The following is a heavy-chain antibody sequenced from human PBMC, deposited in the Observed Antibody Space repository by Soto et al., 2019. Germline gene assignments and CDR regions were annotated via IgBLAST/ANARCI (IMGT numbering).Heavy chain of an antibody. CDR3: ARDKGITIFGVVIISGYNWFDP. V-gene: IGHV1-69*04. J-gene: IGHJ5*02. CDR1: GGTFSSYT. D-gene: IGHD3-3*01. CDR2: IIPILGIA. Sequence: SVKVSCKASGGTFSSYTISWVRQAPGQGLEWMGRIIPILGIANYAQKFQGRVTITADKSTSTAYMELSSLRSEDTAVYYCARDKGITIFGVVIISGYNWFDPWGQGTLVTVSS.